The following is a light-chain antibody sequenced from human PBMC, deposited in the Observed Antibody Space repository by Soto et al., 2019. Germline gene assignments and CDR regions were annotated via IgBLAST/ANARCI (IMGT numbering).Light chain of an antibody. V-gene: IGKV3-20*01. CDR1: QYINTR. CDR2: GAS. Sequence: EIVLTQSPATLSSFPGDRVTLSCRASQYINTRLAWYQHRPGQAPRLLIYGASTRATDVPDRFSGSGSGADFTLSISRLEPEDFAVYYCQQYGSSPPRTFGQGTKVDIK. CDR3: QQYGSSPPRT. J-gene: IGKJ1*01.